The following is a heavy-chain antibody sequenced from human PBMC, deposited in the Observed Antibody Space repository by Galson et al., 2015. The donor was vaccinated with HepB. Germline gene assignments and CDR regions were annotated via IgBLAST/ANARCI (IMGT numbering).Heavy chain of an antibody. J-gene: IGHJ4*02. CDR1: GFTFSSYA. D-gene: IGHD3-10*01. Sequence: SLRLSCAASGFTFSSYAMHWVRQAPGKGLEWVAVISYDGTNKNYANSVKGRFTISRDNSKNTLYLHMSSLGGEDTAVYYCARETMVRGVRAYYFDYWGQGTLVTVSS. V-gene: IGHV3-30-3*01. CDR3: ARETMVRGVRAYYFDY. CDR2: ISYDGTNK.